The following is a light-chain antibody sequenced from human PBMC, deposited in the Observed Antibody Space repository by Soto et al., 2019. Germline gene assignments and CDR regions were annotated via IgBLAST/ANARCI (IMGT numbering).Light chain of an antibody. Sequence: EIVLTQSPAILSMSPGERATLSCRASQSVSSYFAWYQQKPGQAPRLLIYDASNRATGVPARFSGSGSVTDFTLTISSLEPEDFAVYDCQQRSYWPVTFGQGTKVEIK. V-gene: IGKV3-11*01. CDR3: QQRSYWPVT. J-gene: IGKJ1*01. CDR1: QSVSSY. CDR2: DAS.